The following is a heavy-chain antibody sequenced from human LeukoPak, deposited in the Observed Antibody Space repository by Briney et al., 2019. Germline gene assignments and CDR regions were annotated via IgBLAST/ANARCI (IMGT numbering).Heavy chain of an antibody. CDR1: GYTFTTYW. CDR3: TRQRFSDF. V-gene: IGHV5-51*01. Sequence: GESLKISCKGSGYTFTTYWIAWVRQMPGKGLEWMGIVYPGDSDTKYSPSFQGQVTMSVDKSISTAYLQWSSLKASDTAMYYCTRQRFSDFWGQGILVTVSS. CDR2: VYPGDSDT. J-gene: IGHJ4*02.